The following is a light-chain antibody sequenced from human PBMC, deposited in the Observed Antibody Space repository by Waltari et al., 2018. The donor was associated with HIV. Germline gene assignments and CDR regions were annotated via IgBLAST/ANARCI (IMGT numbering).Light chain of an antibody. J-gene: IGKJ2*01. CDR2: GAS. Sequence: DIQMTPSPSSLSASVGDRVTITCRASHTISSDLNWYQQKPGKATMLLIYGASTLHSGVPSRFSGSGSGTDFTLTISSLQPEDFATYYCQQSYSTPRTFGQGTKLEIK. CDR3: QQSYSTPRT. CDR1: HTISSD. V-gene: IGKV1-39*01.